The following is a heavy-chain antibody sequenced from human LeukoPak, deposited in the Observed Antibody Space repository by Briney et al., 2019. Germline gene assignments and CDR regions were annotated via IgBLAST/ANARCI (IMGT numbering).Heavy chain of an antibody. Sequence: GGSLRLSCAASGFTVSNNYMSWVRQAPGKGLEWVSVIYSGGSTYYADPVKGRFTISRDNSKKTLYLQMNSLRAEDTAMYYCARESCGGDCYSALNYYYYGMDVWGQGTTVTVS. CDR3: ARESCGGDCYSALNYYYYGMDV. CDR1: GFTVSNNY. CDR2: IYSGGST. J-gene: IGHJ6*02. D-gene: IGHD2-21*02. V-gene: IGHV3-53*01.